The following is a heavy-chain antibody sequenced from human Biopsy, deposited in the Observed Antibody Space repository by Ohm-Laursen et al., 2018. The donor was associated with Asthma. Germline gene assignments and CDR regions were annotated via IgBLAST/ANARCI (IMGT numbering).Heavy chain of an antibody. Sequence: EASVKVSCKISGYSLTDLSMHWVRQAPGQGLGWMGGHDHEEGGTVNARRFQGRVTMTEDTSTDTAYMELSSLSSDDTAVYYCASDFPKDYVRYNFQFWGQGTLVTVSS. D-gene: IGHD4-17*01. V-gene: IGHV1-24*01. CDR2: HDHEEGGT. CDR1: GYSLTDLS. J-gene: IGHJ4*02. CDR3: ASDFPKDYVRYNFQF.